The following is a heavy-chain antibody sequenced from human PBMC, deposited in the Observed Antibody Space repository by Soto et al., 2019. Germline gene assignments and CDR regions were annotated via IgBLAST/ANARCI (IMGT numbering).Heavy chain of an antibody. CDR1: GGSISSSYW. CDR3: ARGSSWGRFDP. V-gene: IGHV4-4*02. D-gene: IGHD6-13*01. J-gene: IGHJ5*02. Sequence: QVQLQESGPGLVKPSGTLSLTCAVSGGSISSSYWWSWVRQPPGKGLEWIGEIYHSGSTNYNPSLKSPVTTSVDKSKNQFSLKLSSVTAADTAVYYCARGSSWGRFDPWGQGTLVTVSS. CDR2: IYHSGST.